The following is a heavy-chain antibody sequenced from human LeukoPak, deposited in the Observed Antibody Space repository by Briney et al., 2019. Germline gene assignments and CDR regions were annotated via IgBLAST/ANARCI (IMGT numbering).Heavy chain of an antibody. CDR3: ARGGSGWSFDY. CDR2: ISVYRGNT. J-gene: IGHJ4*02. CDR1: GYTFTNYG. Sequence: GASVEVSCKASGYTFTNYGISWVRQAPGQGLEWMGWISVYRGNTDYAQNLQGRVTMTTDTSTSTAYMELRSLKSDDTAVYYCARGGSGWSFDYWGQGTLVTVSS. V-gene: IGHV1-18*01. D-gene: IGHD6-19*01.